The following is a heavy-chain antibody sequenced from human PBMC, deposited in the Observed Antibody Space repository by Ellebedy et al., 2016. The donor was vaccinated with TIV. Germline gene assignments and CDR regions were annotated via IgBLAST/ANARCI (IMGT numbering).Heavy chain of an antibody. CDR1: GFTFSNFA. CDR3: AKGSSSGFNYDRVGFQY. V-gene: IGHV3-23*01. D-gene: IGHD3-22*01. CDR2: ISGGGDNT. J-gene: IGHJ4*02. Sequence: GESLKISCAASGFTFSNFAMHWVRQAPGKGLEWLSVISGGGDNTYNADSVQGRFTITRDNPKNTLFLQMNRLRVEDTAVYYCAKGSSSGFNYDRVGFQYWGQGTLVTVSS.